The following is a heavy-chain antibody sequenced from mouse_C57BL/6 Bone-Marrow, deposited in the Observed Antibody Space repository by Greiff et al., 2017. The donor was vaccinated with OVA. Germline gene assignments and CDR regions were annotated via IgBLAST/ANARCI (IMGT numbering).Heavy chain of an antibody. V-gene: IGHV5-12*01. Sequence: DVKLVESGGGLVQPGGSLKLSCAASGFTFSDYYMYWVRQTPEKRLEWVAYISNGGGSTYYPDTVKGRFTISRDNAKNTLYLQMSRLKSEDTAMYYCARPYYDYDGYAMDHWGQGTSVTVSS. CDR2: ISNGGGST. CDR3: ARPYYDYDGYAMDH. CDR1: GFTFSDYY. D-gene: IGHD2-4*01. J-gene: IGHJ4*01.